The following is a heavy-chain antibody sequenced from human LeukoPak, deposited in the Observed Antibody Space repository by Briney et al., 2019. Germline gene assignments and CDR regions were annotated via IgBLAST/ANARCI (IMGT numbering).Heavy chain of an antibody. J-gene: IGHJ6*03. CDR2: INHSGST. D-gene: IGHD3-10*01. Sequence: SETLSLTCADYGGSFSGYYWSWVRQPPGKGLEWIGEINHSGSTNYNPSLKSRVTISVDTSKNQFSLKLSSVTAAEPAVYYCARESVVRGVIITYYYYMDVWGKGTTVTVSS. CDR3: ARESVVRGVIITYYYYMDV. CDR1: GGSFSGYY. V-gene: IGHV4-34*01.